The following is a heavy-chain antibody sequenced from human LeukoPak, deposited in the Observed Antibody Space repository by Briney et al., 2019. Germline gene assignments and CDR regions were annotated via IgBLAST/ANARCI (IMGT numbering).Heavy chain of an antibody. CDR2: INPSGGST. V-gene: IGHV1-46*01. J-gene: IGHJ3*02. CDR3: ARAPEALYCSGGSCYSAFDAFDI. Sequence: ASVKVSCKASGYTFTSYYMHWVRQAPGQGLEWMGIINPSGGSTSYAQKFQGRVTMTRDTSTSTVYMEPSSLRSEDTAVYYCARAPEALYCSGGSCYSAFDAFDIWGQGTMVTVSS. CDR1: GYTFTSYY. D-gene: IGHD2-15*01.